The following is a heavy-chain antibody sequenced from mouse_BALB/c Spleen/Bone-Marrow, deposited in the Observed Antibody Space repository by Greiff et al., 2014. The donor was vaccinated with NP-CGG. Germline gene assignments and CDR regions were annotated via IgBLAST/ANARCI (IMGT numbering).Heavy chain of an antibody. CDR1: GFTFSNYT. D-gene: IGHD2-10*02. CDR3: ARRVWSRGGDY. Sequence: EVQLQQSGGGLVQPGGSLKLSCAASGFTFSNYTMSWVRQTPEKRLEWVAYISNGGGSTYYPDTVKGRFTISRDNAKNTLYLQMSSLKSEDTAMYYCARRVWSRGGDYWGQGTSVTVSS. J-gene: IGHJ4*01. V-gene: IGHV5-12-2*01. CDR2: ISNGGGST.